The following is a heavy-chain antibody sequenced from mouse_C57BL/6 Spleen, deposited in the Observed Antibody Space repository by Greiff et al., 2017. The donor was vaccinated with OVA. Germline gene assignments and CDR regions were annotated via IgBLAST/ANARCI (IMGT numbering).Heavy chain of an antibody. CDR3: ASASTMVTTRYFDV. D-gene: IGHD2-2*01. CDR2: IHPTSGST. Sequence: QVQLQQPGAELVKPGASVKLSCKASGYTFTSYWMHWVKQRPGQGLEWIGMIHPTSGSTNYNEKFKSKATLTVDTSSSTAYMQLSSLTSEDSAVYYCASASTMVTTRYFDVWGTGTTVTVSS. CDR1: GYTFTSYW. V-gene: IGHV1-64*01. J-gene: IGHJ1*03.